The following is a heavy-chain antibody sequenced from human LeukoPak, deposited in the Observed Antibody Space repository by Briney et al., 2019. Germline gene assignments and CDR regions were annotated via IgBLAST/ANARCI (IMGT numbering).Heavy chain of an antibody. J-gene: IGHJ4*02. CDR3: AKDQRFGDLDDY. CDR2: ISGSAITT. Sequence: AGSLRLSCTTSGFIFSNYAMSWVRQAPGEGLEWVSSISGSAITTYYADSVKGRFAISRDNSKNTLYLQMTSLRAEDTAVYYCAKDQRFGDLDDYRGQGTLVTVSS. D-gene: IGHD3-10*01. CDR1: GFIFSNYA. V-gene: IGHV3-23*01.